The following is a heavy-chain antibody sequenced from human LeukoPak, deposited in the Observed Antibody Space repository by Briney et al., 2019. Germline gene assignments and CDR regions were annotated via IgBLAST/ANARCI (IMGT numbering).Heavy chain of an antibody. J-gene: IGHJ4*02. V-gene: IGHV3-21*01. CDR2: ISSSSSYI. CDR3: AREVVLMVYAFDY. Sequence: PGGSLRLSCAASGFTFSSYSMNWVRQAPGKGLEWVSSISSSSSYIYYADSVKGRFTISRDNAKNSLYLQMNSLRAEDTAVYYCAREVVLMVYAFDYWGQGTLVTVSS. CDR1: GFTFSSYS. D-gene: IGHD2-8*01.